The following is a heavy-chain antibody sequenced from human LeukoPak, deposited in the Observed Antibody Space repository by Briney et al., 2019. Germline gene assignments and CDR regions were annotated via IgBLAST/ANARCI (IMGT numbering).Heavy chain of an antibody. J-gene: IGHJ5*02. CDR3: ARTYDFWSGSNWFDP. CDR1: GGTFSSYA. CDR2: IIPIFGTA. Sequence: GASVKVSCKASGGTFSSYAISWVRQAPGQGLEWMGGIIPIFGTANYAQKFQGRVTITTDESTSTACMELSSLRSEDTAVYYCARTYDFWSGSNWFDPWGQGTLVTVSS. V-gene: IGHV1-69*05. D-gene: IGHD3-3*01.